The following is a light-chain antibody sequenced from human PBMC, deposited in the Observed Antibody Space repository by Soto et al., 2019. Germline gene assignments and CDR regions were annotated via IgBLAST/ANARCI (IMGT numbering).Light chain of an antibody. V-gene: IGKV4-1*01. CDR2: WAS. J-gene: IGKJ4*01. Sequence: DIVMTQSPDSLAVSLGERATINCKSSQSVLYSSNNKNYLAWYQQKPGQPPKLLIYWASTRESGVPDRFSGSGSGTDFTLTISSLQAEDVAVYFCQQSYGTPLTFGGGTEVEIK. CDR1: QSVLYSSNNKNY. CDR3: QQSYGTPLT.